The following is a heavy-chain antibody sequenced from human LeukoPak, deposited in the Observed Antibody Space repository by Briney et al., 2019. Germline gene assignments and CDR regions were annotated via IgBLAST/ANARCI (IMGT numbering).Heavy chain of an antibody. V-gene: IGHV3-30*01. CDR3: ARELYGGNPS. CDR2: ISYDGSNK. CDR1: GFTFSSYA. Sequence: GGSLRLSCAASGFTFSSYAMHWVRQAPGKGLEWVAVISYDGSNKYYADSVKGRFTISRDNSKNTLYLQMNSLRAEDTAVYYCARELYGGNPSWGQGTLVTVSS. D-gene: IGHD4-23*01. J-gene: IGHJ4*02.